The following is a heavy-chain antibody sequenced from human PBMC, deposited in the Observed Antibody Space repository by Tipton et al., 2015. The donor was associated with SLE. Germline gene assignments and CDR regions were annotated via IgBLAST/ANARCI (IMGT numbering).Heavy chain of an antibody. V-gene: IGHV1-46*03. CDR3: ARSPLELRRGWFDP. CDR1: GYTFTSYG. J-gene: IGHJ5*02. Sequence: QLVQSGAEVKKPGASVKVSCKASGYTFTSYGISWVRQAPGQGLEWMGIINPSGGSTSYAQKFQGRVTMTRDTSTSTVYMELSSLRSEDTAVYYCARSPLELRRGWFDPWGQGTLVTVSS. CDR2: INPSGGST. D-gene: IGHD1-7*01.